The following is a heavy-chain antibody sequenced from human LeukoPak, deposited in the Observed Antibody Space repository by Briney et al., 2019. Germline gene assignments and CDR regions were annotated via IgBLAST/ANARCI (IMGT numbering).Heavy chain of an antibody. J-gene: IGHJ4*02. CDR1: GGSIRSYY. CDR3: ARAHSSGWDLGFDY. CDR2: IYYSGST. D-gene: IGHD6-19*01. V-gene: IGHV4-59*01. Sequence: SETLSLTCTVFGGSIRSYYWSWIRQPPGKGQEWIGYIYYSGSTNYNPSLTSRVTISVDTSNNQFSLKLSSVTAADTAVYYCARAHSSGWDLGFDYWGQGTLVTVSS.